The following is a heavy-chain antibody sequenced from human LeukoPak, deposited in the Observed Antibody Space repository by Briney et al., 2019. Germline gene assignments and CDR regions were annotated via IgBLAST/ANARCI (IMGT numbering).Heavy chain of an antibody. CDR3: ARARDFWSGSYISYYYYGMDV. V-gene: IGHV1-18*04. CDR2: ISAYNGNT. J-gene: IGHJ6*02. D-gene: IGHD3-3*01. CDR1: GYTFTSYG. Sequence: ASVKVSCKASGYTFTSYGISWVRQAPGQGLEWMGWISAYNGNTNYAQKLQGRVTMTTDTSTSTAYMELRSLRSDDTAVYYCARARDFWSGSYISYYYYGMDVWGQGTTVTVSS.